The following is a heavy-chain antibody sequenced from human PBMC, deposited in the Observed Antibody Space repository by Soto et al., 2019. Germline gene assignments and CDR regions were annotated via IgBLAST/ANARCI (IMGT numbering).Heavy chain of an antibody. CDR3: AREKYYYDSSGYYHTGLFDY. V-gene: IGHV3-30-3*01. CDR2: ISYDGSNK. D-gene: IGHD3-22*01. Sequence: GGSLSLSCAASGFTCSSYPMHWVRPAPGKGLEWVAVISYDGSNKYYADSVKGRFTISRDNSKNTLYLQMNSLRAEDTAVYYCAREKYYYDSSGYYHTGLFDYWGQGTLVNVSS. CDR1: GFTCSSYP. J-gene: IGHJ4*02.